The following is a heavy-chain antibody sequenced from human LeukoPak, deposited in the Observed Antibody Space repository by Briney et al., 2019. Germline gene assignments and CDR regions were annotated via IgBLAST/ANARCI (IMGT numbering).Heavy chain of an antibody. J-gene: IGHJ6*02. CDR2: IYYSGST. CDR3: ARSYYYYSMDV. CDR1: GGSISSYY. V-gene: IGHV4-59*01. Sequence: SETLSLTCTVSGGSISSYYWSWIRQPPGKGLEWIGYIYYSGSTNYNPSLKSRVTISVDTSKNQFSLKLSSVTAADTAVYYCARSYYYYSMDVWGQGTTVTVSS.